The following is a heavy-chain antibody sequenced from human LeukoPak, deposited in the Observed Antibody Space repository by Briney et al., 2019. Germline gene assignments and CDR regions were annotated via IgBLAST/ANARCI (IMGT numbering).Heavy chain of an antibody. CDR3: ARARIPSLDYDFWSGYSNWFDP. CDR1: GGTFSSYA. CDR2: IIPIFGTA. D-gene: IGHD3-3*01. V-gene: IGHV1-69*01. J-gene: IGHJ5*02. Sequence: GSSVKASCKASGGTFSSYAISWVRQAPGQGLEWMGGIIPIFGTANYAQKFQGRVTITADESTSTAYMELSSLRSEDTAVYYCARARIPSLDYDFWSGYSNWFDPWGQGTLVTVSS.